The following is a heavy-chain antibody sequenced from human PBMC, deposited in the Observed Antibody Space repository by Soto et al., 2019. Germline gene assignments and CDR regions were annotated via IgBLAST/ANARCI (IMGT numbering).Heavy chain of an antibody. CDR1: GYTCSTSG. V-gene: IGHV1-18*01. Sequence: QVQVLKSGPEVKRPGASVKVSCKTSGYTCSTSGISWVRQAPGQGLEWVGWIRPDNGNTKSAQRLQGRVTLTTDTSSSTAYMELRSLTSDDTAMYYCARDTESNRYNDWGQGTLVTVSS. CDR3: ARDTESNRYND. CDR2: IRPDNGNT. J-gene: IGHJ1*01. D-gene: IGHD1-20*01.